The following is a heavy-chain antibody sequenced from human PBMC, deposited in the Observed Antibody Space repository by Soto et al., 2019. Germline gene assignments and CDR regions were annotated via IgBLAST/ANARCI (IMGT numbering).Heavy chain of an antibody. D-gene: IGHD3-16*01. CDR2: IYYNGNT. CDR3: ASVTFGGVVLAH. V-gene: IGHV4-59*01. J-gene: IGHJ4*02. CDR1: ADSFSKYY. Sequence: QVQLQESGPGLVKPSETLSLTCTVSADSFSKYYWTWIRQPPGKGLEWIGYIYYNGNTNYNPSLSRRVTISVDTSKKEISLKLSSVTAADTAVYYCASVTFGGVVLAHWGQGTLVTVSS.